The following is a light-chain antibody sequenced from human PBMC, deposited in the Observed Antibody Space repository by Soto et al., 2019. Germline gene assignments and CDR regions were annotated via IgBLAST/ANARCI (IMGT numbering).Light chain of an antibody. V-gene: IGLV1-47*02. J-gene: IGLJ1*01. CDR3: AAWDDSLSGPV. CDR2: SNN. Sequence: QSVLTQPPSASGTPGQRVTISCSGSSSNIGSNYVYWYQQLPRTAPKLLIYSNNHRPSGVPDRFSGSKSGTSASLAIGGLRSEDEADYYCAAWDDSLSGPVFGTGTKLTVL. CDR1: SSNIGSNY.